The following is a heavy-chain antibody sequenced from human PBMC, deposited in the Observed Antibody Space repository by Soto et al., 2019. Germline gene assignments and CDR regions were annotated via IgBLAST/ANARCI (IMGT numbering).Heavy chain of an antibody. Sequence: LRLSCAASGFTFSSYAMHWVRQAPGKGLEWVAVISYDGSNKYYADSVKGRFTISRDNSKNTLYLQMNSLRAEDTAVYYCAREGGYSSSSRPLDYWGQGTLVTVSS. CDR3: AREGGYSSSSRPLDY. J-gene: IGHJ4*02. CDR2: ISYDGSNK. D-gene: IGHD6-6*01. CDR1: GFTFSSYA. V-gene: IGHV3-30-3*01.